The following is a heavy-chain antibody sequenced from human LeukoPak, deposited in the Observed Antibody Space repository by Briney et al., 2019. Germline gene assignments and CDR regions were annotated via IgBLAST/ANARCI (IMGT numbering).Heavy chain of an antibody. Sequence: GGSLRLSCAASGFTFSSYGMHWVRQAPGKGLEWVAVISYDGTNKYYADSVKGRFTISRDNSKNTLYLQMNSLRAEDTAVYYCAKDLAGFYYDSSGYSVDYWGQGILVTVSS. CDR1: GFTFSSYG. D-gene: IGHD3-22*01. V-gene: IGHV3-30*18. J-gene: IGHJ4*02. CDR2: ISYDGTNK. CDR3: AKDLAGFYYDSSGYSVDY.